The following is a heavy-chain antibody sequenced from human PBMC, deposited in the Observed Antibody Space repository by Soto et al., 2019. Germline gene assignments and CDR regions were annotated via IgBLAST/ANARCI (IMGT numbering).Heavy chain of an antibody. D-gene: IGHD2-2*01. CDR3: ARDSTAYCSSTSCYRTWYFDL. J-gene: IGHJ2*01. V-gene: IGHV1-3*01. Sequence: QVQLVQSGAEVKKPGASVKVSCKASGYTFSSYAMHWVRQAPGQRLEWMGWINAGNGNTKYSQKFQGRVTITRDTSASTAYMELSSLRSEDTAVYYSARDSTAYCSSTSCYRTWYFDLWGRGTLVTVSS. CDR1: GYTFSSYA. CDR2: INAGNGNT.